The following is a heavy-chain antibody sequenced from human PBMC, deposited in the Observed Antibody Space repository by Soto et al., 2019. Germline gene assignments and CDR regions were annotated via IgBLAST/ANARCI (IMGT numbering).Heavy chain of an antibody. J-gene: IGHJ6*02. Sequence: ASGKVSCKASGYTFTSYGISWVRQAPGQGLEWMGWISAYNGNTNYAQKLQGRVTMTTDTSTSTAYMELRSLRSDDTAVYYCARGPRGYSYGFPYYYGMDVWGQGTTVTVSS. CDR2: ISAYNGNT. CDR3: ARGPRGYSYGFPYYYGMDV. D-gene: IGHD5-18*01. CDR1: GYTFTSYG. V-gene: IGHV1-18*01.